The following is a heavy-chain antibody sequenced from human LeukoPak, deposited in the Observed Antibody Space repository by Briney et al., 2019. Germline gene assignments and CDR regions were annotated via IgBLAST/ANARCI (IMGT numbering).Heavy chain of an antibody. CDR2: IIPIFGTA. D-gene: IGHD3-22*01. V-gene: IGHV1-69*13. Sequence: ASVKVSCKASGDTFSSYAISWVRQAPGQGLEWMGGIIPIFGTANYAQKFQGRVTITADESTSTAYMELSSLRSEDTAVYYCARTKSCDSSGYYSFDYWGQGTLVTVSS. CDR3: ARTKSCDSSGYYSFDY. CDR1: GDTFSSYA. J-gene: IGHJ4*02.